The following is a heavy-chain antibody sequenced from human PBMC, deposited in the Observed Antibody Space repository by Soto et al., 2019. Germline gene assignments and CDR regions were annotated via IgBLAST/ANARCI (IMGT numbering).Heavy chain of an antibody. CDR2: IYYSGSI. D-gene: IGHD5-18*01. V-gene: IGHV4-39*07. CDR1: GGSISSNSYY. Sequence: SETLSLTCTVSGGSISSNSYYWDWIRQPPGKGLEWIGSIYYSGSIIYNPSLKSRVTISGDTSKNQVSLKVNSVTAADTAVYYCARDHPHSYGVYYFDYWGQGTPVTVSS. CDR3: ARDHPHSYGVYYFDY. J-gene: IGHJ4*02.